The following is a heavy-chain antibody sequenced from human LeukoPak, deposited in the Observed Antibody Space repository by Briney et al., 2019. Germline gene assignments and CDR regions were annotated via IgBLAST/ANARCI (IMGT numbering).Heavy chain of an antibody. D-gene: IGHD6-19*01. CDR3: ARGKQWLVPFDY. Sequence: RASVKVSCKASGYTFTSYDINWVRQATGQGLEWMGWMNPNSGNTGYAQKFQGRVTMTRNTSISTAYMELSSLRSGDTAVYYCARGKQWLVPFDYWGQGTLVTVSS. CDR1: GYTFTSYD. J-gene: IGHJ4*02. CDR2: MNPNSGNT. V-gene: IGHV1-8*01.